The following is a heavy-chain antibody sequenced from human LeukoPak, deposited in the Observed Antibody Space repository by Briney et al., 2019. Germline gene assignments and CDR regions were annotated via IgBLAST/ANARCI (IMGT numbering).Heavy chain of an antibody. CDR1: GGSISSSDW. J-gene: IGHJ4*02. V-gene: IGHV4-4*02. Sequence: PSGTLSLTCAVSGGSISSSDWWSWVRQPPGKGLEWIGEIHHSGGTNYNPSLKSRVTISVGKSKNQFSLNLSSVTAADTAVYYCARYDYGDQGDYWGQGTLVTVSS. D-gene: IGHD4-17*01. CDR3: ARYDYGDQGDY. CDR2: IHHSGGT.